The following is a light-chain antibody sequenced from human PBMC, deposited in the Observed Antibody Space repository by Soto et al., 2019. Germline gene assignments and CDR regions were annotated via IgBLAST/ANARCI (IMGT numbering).Light chain of an antibody. CDR2: SNN. CDR3: ATWDDSVNGVV. J-gene: IGLJ2*01. V-gene: IGLV1-44*01. CDR1: SSNIGSNR. Sequence: QSVLTQAPSASGTPGQRVTLSCSGSSSNIGSNRVNWYQQLPGTAPKLLIYSNNQRPSGVPDRCSGSKSGTSASLAISGLQSEDEADYYCATWDDSVNGVVFGGGTKVTVL.